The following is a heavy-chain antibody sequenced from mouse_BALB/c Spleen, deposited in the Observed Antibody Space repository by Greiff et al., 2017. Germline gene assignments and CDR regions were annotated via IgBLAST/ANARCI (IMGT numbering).Heavy chain of an antibody. Sequence: VQLQQSGAELVRSGASVKLSCTASGFNIKDYYMHWVKQRPEQGLEWIGWIDPENGDTEYAPKFQGKATMTADTSSNTAYPQLSSLTSEDTAVYYCSSYGSSSFAYWGQGTLVTVSA. J-gene: IGHJ3*01. V-gene: IGHV14-4*02. D-gene: IGHD1-1*01. CDR1: GFNIKDYY. CDR3: SSYGSSSFAY. CDR2: IDPENGDT.